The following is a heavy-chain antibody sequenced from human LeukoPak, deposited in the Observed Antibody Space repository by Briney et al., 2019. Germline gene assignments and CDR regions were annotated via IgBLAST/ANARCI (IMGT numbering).Heavy chain of an antibody. J-gene: IGHJ4*02. CDR1: GGSITSDIFY. Sequence: SETLSLTCTVSGGSITSDIFYWNWIRQHPGKGLEWIGSIHNSRGTSYNPSLESRLTISVDTSENQFFLMMSYVTAADTAMYYCGKVGGNSNSWGQGTLVTVSS. V-gene: IGHV4-31*03. CDR2: IHNSRGT. CDR3: GKVGGNSNS. D-gene: IGHD4-23*01.